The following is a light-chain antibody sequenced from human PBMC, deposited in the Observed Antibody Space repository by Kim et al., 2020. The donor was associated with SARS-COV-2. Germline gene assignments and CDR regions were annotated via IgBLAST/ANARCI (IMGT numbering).Light chain of an antibody. Sequence: SASVGARGTITGRASQGISSWLAWYQQRPEKASKLLIYAASSLQSGVPSRFSGSGSGTDFTLTISSLQPEDFATYYCQQANSFPYSFGQGTKLEI. V-gene: IGKV1-12*01. CDR3: QQANSFPYS. CDR2: AAS. CDR1: QGISSW. J-gene: IGKJ2*03.